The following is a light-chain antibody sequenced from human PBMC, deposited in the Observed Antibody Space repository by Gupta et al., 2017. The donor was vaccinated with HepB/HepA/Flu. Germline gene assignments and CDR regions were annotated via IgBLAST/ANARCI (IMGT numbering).Light chain of an antibody. J-gene: IGLJ2*01. V-gene: IGLV3-25*03. CDR1: ALPKPY. CDR3: QSADSSGTYVV. Sequence: SYELTQPPSVSVSPGQTARITCSGDALPKPYAYWYQQKPGQAPVLVIYKDSARPSGIPGRFSGSSSGTTVTLTSSGVQAEDEADYYCQSADSSGTYVVFGGGTKLTVL. CDR2: KDS.